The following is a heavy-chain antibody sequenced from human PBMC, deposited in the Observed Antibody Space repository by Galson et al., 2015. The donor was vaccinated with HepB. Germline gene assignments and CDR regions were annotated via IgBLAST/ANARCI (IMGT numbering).Heavy chain of an antibody. J-gene: IGHJ6*03. Sequence: QVQLQESGPGLVKPSQTLSLTCTVSGGSISSDNYYWSWIRQPAGKGLEWIGRIYTSGSTNPNPPLMSRVTMSVDTSKKQFSLKLSSVTAADTAVYYCARGFQHGSVYYYYYMDVWGKGTTVTVSS. D-gene: IGHD6-25*01. CDR3: ARGFQHGSVYYYYYMDV. CDR2: IYTSGST. CDR1: GGSISSDNYY. V-gene: IGHV4-61*02.